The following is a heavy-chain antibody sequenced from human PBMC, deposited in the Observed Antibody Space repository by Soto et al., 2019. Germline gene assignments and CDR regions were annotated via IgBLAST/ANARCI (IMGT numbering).Heavy chain of an antibody. CDR3: AREPYDITGNRIDS. V-gene: IGHV4-30-4*01. J-gene: IGHJ5*01. Sequence: SETLSLTCTVSGGSISGDYYWNWIRQAPGKCLEWIGYVYHTGSTYHNPSLKSRGSISVDTSNNQFSLKLSSVTAADTDVYFCAREPYDITGNRIDSWGQGIPVT. D-gene: IGHD3-22*01. CDR1: GGSISGDYY. CDR2: VYHTGST.